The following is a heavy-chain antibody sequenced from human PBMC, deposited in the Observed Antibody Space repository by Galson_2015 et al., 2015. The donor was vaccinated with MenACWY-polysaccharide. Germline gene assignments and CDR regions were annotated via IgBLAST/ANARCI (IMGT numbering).Heavy chain of an antibody. V-gene: IGHV3-23*01. CDR3: AKGNASSCYSASDY. Sequence: SLRLSCAASGFTFSNYAMTWVRQAPGKGLEWVSVISSNGDNTFYAGSVKGRFTISRDNSKNTLYLQMNGLRPEDTALYYCAKGNASSCYSASDYWGQGTLVTVSS. D-gene: IGHD2-15*01. CDR2: ISSNGDNT. J-gene: IGHJ4*02. CDR1: GFTFSNYA.